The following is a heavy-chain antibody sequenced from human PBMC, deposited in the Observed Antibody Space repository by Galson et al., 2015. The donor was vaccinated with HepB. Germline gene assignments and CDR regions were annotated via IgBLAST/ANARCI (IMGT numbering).Heavy chain of an antibody. V-gene: IGHV1-18*01. CDR3: ARVGGGDCSGGSCSDSYYYGMDV. J-gene: IGHJ6*02. CDR2: ISAYNGNT. Sequence: SVKVSCKASGYTFTSYGISWVRQAPGQGLEWMGWISAYNGNTNYAQKLQGRVTMTTDTSTSTAYMELRSLRSDDTAVYYCARVGGGDCSGGSCSDSYYYGMDVWGQGTTVTVSS. D-gene: IGHD2-15*01. CDR1: GYTFTSYG.